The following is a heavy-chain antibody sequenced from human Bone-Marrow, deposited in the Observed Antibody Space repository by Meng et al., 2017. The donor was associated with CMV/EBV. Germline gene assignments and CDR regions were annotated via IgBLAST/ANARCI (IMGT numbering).Heavy chain of an antibody. D-gene: IGHD2-21*02. J-gene: IGHJ1*01. Sequence: GGSLRLSCAASGFTFEDYAMHWVRQVPGKGLEWVSGINWSGTSTGYADSVKGRVTISRDNAKNSVFLQMTSLRAEDSALYFCARGGGSDFREFYQNWGQGTLVTVSS. CDR3: ARGGGSDFREFYQN. CDR1: GFTFEDYA. V-gene: IGHV3-20*04. CDR2: INWSGTST.